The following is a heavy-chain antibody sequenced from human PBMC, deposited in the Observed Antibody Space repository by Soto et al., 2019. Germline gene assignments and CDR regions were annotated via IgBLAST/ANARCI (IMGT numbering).Heavy chain of an antibody. Sequence: ASVKVSCKASGYTFTSYAMHWVRQAPGQRLEWMGWINAGNGNTKYSQKFQGRVTITRDTSASTAYMELSSLRSEDTAVYYCARDGRERSSASYYGMDVWGQGTTVTVSS. CDR3: ARDGRERSSASYYGMDV. D-gene: IGHD2-2*01. CDR1: GYTFTSYA. CDR2: INAGNGNT. J-gene: IGHJ6*02. V-gene: IGHV1-3*01.